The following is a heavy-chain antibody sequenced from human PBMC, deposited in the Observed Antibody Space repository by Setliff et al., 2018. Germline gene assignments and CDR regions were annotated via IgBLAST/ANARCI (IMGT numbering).Heavy chain of an antibody. V-gene: IGHV4-38-2*01. CDR2: IFQGGNT. D-gene: IGHD3-10*01. Sequence: SETLSLPCAASGSAIISHYYWVWTRQPPGRGLEWIVSIFQGGNTYYNPSLQRRVTVSVDTSKNQFSLKVNSVTAADTAVYYCATRLANYGSGSDVWCQGTTVTVSS. CDR3: ATRLANYGSGSDV. CDR1: GSAIISHYY. J-gene: IGHJ6*02.